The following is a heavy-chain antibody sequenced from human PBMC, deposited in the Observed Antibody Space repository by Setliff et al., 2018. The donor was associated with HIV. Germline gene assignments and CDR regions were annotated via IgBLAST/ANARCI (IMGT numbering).Heavy chain of an antibody. CDR1: GGSISTYY. Sequence: PSETLSLTCTVSGGSISTYYWSWIRQPAGKGLEWIGRVSTSGSTNYNPSLKSRVTISVDTSKNQFSLKLSSVTAADTAVYYCARGTGSYGSDYWGQGTLVTVSS. CDR3: ARGTGSYGSDY. V-gene: IGHV4-4*07. CDR2: VSTSGST. J-gene: IGHJ4*02. D-gene: IGHD5-18*01.